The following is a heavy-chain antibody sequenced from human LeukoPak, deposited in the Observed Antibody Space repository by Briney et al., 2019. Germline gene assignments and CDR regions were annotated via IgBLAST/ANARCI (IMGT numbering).Heavy chain of an antibody. V-gene: IGHV4-59*08. D-gene: IGHD1-7*01. CDR3: ASTEWNYAR. CDR2: IHYSGST. CDR1: GVSITNYY. Sequence: PSETLSLTCTVSGVSITNYYWSWMRQPPGKGLEWIGYIHYSGSTNYNPSLKSRVTISLDTSKNQFSLRLTSVTAADTAVYYCASTEWNYARWGQGTLVTVSS. J-gene: IGHJ4*02.